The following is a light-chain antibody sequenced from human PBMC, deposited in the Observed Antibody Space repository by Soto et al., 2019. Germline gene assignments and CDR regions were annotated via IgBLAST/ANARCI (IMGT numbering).Light chain of an antibody. CDR2: GAS. CDR1: QSISST. Sequence: EVVMTQSPATLSVSPGERATLSCRASQSISSTLAWYQQKPGHSPRLLLYGASTTATGIPARFSGSRSGTEFTLTISSLQSEDFAVYYCQQYSTWPLTFGGGTKVEIK. CDR3: QQYSTWPLT. J-gene: IGKJ4*01. V-gene: IGKV3-15*01.